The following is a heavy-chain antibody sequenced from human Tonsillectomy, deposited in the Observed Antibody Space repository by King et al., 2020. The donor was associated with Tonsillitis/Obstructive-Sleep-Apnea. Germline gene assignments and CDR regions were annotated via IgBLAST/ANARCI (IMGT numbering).Heavy chain of an antibody. D-gene: IGHD2-8*02. Sequence: EVQLVESGGGLVQPGGSLRLSCSASGFTLSTYPMHWVRQAPGKGLEYVAGISSNGGSTYYADSVKGRFTISRDNYKNTLYLQMNSLRAEDTAVYYCVKAQGRYCTGGVCFSFDFWGQGTLVTVSS. J-gene: IGHJ4*02. CDR2: ISSNGGST. V-gene: IGHV3-64D*06. CDR1: GFTLSTYP. CDR3: VKAQGRYCTGGVCFSFDF.